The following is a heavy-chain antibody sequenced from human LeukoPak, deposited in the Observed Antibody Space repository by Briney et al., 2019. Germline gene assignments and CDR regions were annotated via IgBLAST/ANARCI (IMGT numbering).Heavy chain of an antibody. Sequence: TGGSLRLSCAASGFTFSNAWMNWVRQAPGKGLDWVGRIKSKTDGGTTEYAAPVKGRFTISRDDSKNTLYLRMNSLKTEDTAVYYCTAGATRLLLEYWGQGTLVTVSS. J-gene: IGHJ4*02. CDR3: TAGATRLLLEY. CDR1: GFTFSNAW. CDR2: IKSKTDGGTT. V-gene: IGHV3-15*01. D-gene: IGHD2/OR15-2a*01.